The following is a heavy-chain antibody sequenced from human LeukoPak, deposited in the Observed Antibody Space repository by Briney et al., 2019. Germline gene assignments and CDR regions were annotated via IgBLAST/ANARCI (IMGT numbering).Heavy chain of an antibody. V-gene: IGHV4-30-2*01. D-gene: IGHD6-6*01. CDR3: ARDTGYSSSSGRAFDI. J-gene: IGHJ3*02. Sequence: SETLSLTCTVSGGSISSGGHSWSWIRQPPGKGLEWIGYIYHSGSGSTYYNPSLKSRVTITVDRSKNQFSLKLSSVTAADTAVYYCARDTGYSSSSGRAFDIWGQGTMVTVSS. CDR2: IYHSGSGST. CDR1: GGSISSGGHS.